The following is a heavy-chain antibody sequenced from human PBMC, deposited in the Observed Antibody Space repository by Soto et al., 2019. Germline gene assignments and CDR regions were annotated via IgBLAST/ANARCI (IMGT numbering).Heavy chain of an antibody. Sequence: PGGSLRLSCAASGFTFSSYAMSWVRQAPGKGLEWVSAISGSGGSTYYADSVKGRFTISRDNSKNTLYLQMNSLRAEDTAVYYCANPPRARKYYYDSSGYYGYWGQGTLVTVSS. CDR3: ANPPRARKYYYDSSGYYGY. CDR1: GFTFSSYA. D-gene: IGHD3-22*01. J-gene: IGHJ4*02. V-gene: IGHV3-23*01. CDR2: ISGSGGST.